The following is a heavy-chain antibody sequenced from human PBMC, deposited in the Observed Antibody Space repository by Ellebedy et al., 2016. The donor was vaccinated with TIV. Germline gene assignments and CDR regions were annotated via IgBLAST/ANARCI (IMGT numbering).Heavy chain of an antibody. CDR3: VRDHQAHDY. CDR1: GFSFSEYY. V-gene: IGHV3-11*01. Sequence: GESLKISCATSGFSFSEYYMSWIRQAPGKRLEWVAYIGGSGDGIYYADSVKGRFTISRDNAKNSLYLQMSSLRPEDTAVYYCVRDHQAHDYWGQGSRVTVSS. CDR2: IGGSGDGI. J-gene: IGHJ4*02.